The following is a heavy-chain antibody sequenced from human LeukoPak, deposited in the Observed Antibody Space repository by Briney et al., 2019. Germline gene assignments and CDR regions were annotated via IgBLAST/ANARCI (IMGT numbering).Heavy chain of an antibody. J-gene: IGHJ4*02. CDR2: ISSSSSYI. Sequence: PGGSLRLSCAASGFTFSSYSMNWVRQAPGKGLEWVSSISSSSSYIYYADSVKGRFTISRDNAKNSLYLQMNSLRAEDTAVHYCAKDAGYSSGWYGIDYWGQGTLVTVSS. CDR3: AKDAGYSSGWYGIDY. D-gene: IGHD6-19*01. CDR1: GFTFSSYS. V-gene: IGHV3-21*04.